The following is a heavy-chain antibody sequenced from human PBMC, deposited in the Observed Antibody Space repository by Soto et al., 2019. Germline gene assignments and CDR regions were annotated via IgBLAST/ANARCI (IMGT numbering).Heavy chain of an antibody. CDR2: LFYSGST. Sequence: QVQLQESGPGLVKPSETLSLTCTVSGGSISRYYWSWIRQPPGKGLEWIGYLFYSGSTNYNPSLKSRVTISVDTSNNQFSLRLSSVTAADTALYYCARVACSGANCYSRMIGGHEAFDIWGQGTMVTVSS. CDR1: GGSISRYY. J-gene: IGHJ3*02. V-gene: IGHV4-59*01. CDR3: ARVACSGANCYSRMIGGHEAFDI. D-gene: IGHD2-15*01.